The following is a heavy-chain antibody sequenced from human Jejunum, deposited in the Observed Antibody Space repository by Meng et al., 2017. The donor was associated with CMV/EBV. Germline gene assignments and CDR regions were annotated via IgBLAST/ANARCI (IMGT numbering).Heavy chain of an antibody. V-gene: IGHV4-4*07. CDR2: IYTSGST. D-gene: IGHD1-26*01. CDR1: AGSISGYY. Sequence: QVQLQGSGQGLVKFSGTLSLTCFVSAGSISGYYWSWIRQPAGKGLEWIGRIYTSGSTHYNPSLKSRLTMSVDLSNNQISLKLRSVTAADTAVYYCARESGSYYWFDPWGQGTLVTVSS. J-gene: IGHJ5*02. CDR3: ARESGSYYWFDP.